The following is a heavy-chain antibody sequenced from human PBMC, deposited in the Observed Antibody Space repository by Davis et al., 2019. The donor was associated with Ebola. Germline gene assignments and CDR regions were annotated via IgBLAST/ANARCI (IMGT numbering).Heavy chain of an antibody. CDR3: ARDPSLEY. J-gene: IGHJ4*02. D-gene: IGHD6-6*01. V-gene: IGHV3-48*02. Sequence: PGGSLRLSCAASGFSFSSYNMDCVRQAPGKGLEWISFISSSSSTIYYANSVKGRFTVSRDNAKNSLYLQMNSLRDEDTAVYFCARDPSLEYWGQGTLVTVSS. CDR1: GFSFSSYN. CDR2: ISSSSSTI.